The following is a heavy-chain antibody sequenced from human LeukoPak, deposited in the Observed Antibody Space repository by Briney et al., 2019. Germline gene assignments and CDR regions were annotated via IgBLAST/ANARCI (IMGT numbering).Heavy chain of an antibody. D-gene: IGHD3-10*01. CDR1: GFTFSSYG. CDR2: IRGSGGST. CDR3: AKDSTLGGLITMVRGVISY. Sequence: GGSLRLSCAASGFTFSSYGMSWVRQTPGKGLEWVSAIRGSGGSTYYADSVKGRFTISRDNSKNTLYLQMNSLRAEDTAVYYCAKDSTLGGLITMVRGVISYWGQGTLVTVSS. J-gene: IGHJ4*02. V-gene: IGHV3-23*01.